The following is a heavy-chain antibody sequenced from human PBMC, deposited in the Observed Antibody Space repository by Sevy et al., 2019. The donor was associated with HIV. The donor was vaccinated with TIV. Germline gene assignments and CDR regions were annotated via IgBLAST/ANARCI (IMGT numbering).Heavy chain of an antibody. CDR3: ARGSGTSRYSDH. D-gene: IGHD3-9*01. CDR2: IYHSGST. Sequence: SETLSLICPVSGDSTGSGGYYWSWIRQALGKALEWIGCIYHSGSTFHNPSLQSRVTISVDRSKNQFSLKLRSVTGADTDVYYCARGSGTSRYSDHWGQGTLVTVSS. V-gene: IGHV4-30-2*01. CDR1: GDSTGSGGYY. J-gene: IGHJ5*02.